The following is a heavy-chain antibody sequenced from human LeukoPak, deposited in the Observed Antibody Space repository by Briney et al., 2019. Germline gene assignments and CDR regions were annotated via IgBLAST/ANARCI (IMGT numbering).Heavy chain of an antibody. CDR3: ARADRLDGGPYLIGP. V-gene: IGHV1-2*02. Sequence: APVTVSCKTSGYSFTDYYMHWVRQAPGQGLEWMGWINPNSGGTSSAQKFQGRVTMTRDTSITTVYMEVSWLTSDDTAIYYCARADRLDGGPYLIGPWGQGTLVTVSS. CDR1: GYSFTDYY. J-gene: IGHJ5*02. D-gene: IGHD2-21*01. CDR2: INPNSGGT.